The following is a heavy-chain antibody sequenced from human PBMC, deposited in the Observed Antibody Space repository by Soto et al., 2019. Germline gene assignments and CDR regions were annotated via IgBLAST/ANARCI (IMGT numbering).Heavy chain of an antibody. CDR2: ISGTGERT. Sequence: EEQLLESGGGLVQPGGSLRLSCAASGFTFSLYAMTWVRHTPGKGLEWVASISGTGERTYYVDSVKGRFIISKDNSKNTVFLQMNSLRAEDTAEYYCAKGDWLYDNYYGMEVWGQGTSVTVSS. CDR3: AKGDWLYDNYYGMEV. D-gene: IGHD3-9*01. V-gene: IGHV3-23*01. CDR1: GFTFSLYA. J-gene: IGHJ6*02.